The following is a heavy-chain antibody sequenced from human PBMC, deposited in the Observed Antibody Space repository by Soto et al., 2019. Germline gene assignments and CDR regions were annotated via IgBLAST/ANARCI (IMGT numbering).Heavy chain of an antibody. CDR1: GFSFSTYS. CDR3: ATMNGYFEY. Sequence: GGSLRLSCADSGFSFSTYSMSWVRQTPGKGLEWVSAITATGDRTYYADYVTGRFTISRDNSKKTHYLQMTSLRAEDTAMYYCATMNGYFEYWGQGTLVTVSS. CDR2: ITATGDRT. J-gene: IGHJ4*02. D-gene: IGHD3-22*01. V-gene: IGHV3-23*01.